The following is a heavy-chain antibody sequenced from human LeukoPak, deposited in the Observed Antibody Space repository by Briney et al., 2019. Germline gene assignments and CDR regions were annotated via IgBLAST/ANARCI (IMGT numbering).Heavy chain of an antibody. CDR2: VISDGTT. CDR1: AFTFSIYD. Sequence: GGSLRLSCAASAFTFSIYDMSWVRQAPGKGLEWGSIVISDGTTYYADSVKGRFTISRDNSKNTVYLQMNSLRAEDTGVYYCARSRGHDYWGQGTLVTVSS. V-gene: IGHV3-23*01. D-gene: IGHD3/OR15-3a*01. J-gene: IGHJ4*02. CDR3: ARSRGHDY.